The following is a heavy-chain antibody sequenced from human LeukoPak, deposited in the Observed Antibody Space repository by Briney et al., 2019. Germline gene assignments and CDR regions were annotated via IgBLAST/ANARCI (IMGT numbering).Heavy chain of an antibody. D-gene: IGHD1-14*01. V-gene: IGHV3-7*01. CDR2: IRQDDSEK. CDR3: ASGFGIH. J-gene: IGHJ4*02. CDR1: RFTFNNHW. Sequence: GGSLRLSCAASRFTFNNHWMTWVRQAPGKGLEWVANIRQDDSEKYYVDSVKGRFTISRDNAKNSLYLQMNSLRVEDTAVYYCASGFGIHWGQGTLVTVSS.